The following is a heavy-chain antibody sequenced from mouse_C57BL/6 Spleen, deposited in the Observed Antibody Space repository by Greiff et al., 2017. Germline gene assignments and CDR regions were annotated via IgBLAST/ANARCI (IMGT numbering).Heavy chain of an antibody. CDR3: ARSAYYGSSDWYFDV. D-gene: IGHD1-1*01. CDR1: GYTFTSYW. V-gene: IGHV1-52*01. CDR2: IDPSDSET. J-gene: IGHJ1*03. Sequence: QVQLQQPGAELVRPGSSVKLSCKASGYTFTSYWMHWVKQRPIQGLEWIGNIDPSDSETHYNQKFKDKATLTVDKSSSTAYMQLSSLTSEDSAVYYCARSAYYGSSDWYFDVWGTGTTVTVSS.